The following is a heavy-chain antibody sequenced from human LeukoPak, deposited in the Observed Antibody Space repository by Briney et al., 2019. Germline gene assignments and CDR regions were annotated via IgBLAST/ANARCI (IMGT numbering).Heavy chain of an antibody. CDR1: GFTVSGNH. CDR2: IYNTGTT. D-gene: IGHD4-23*01. Sequence: TEGSLRLSCAVSGFTVSGNHVTWVRQAPGKGLAWVSTIYNTGTTNYADSVKGRFTISRDNSKNTVYLQMNSLRAEDMAIYYCAGYGGFSKWGQGTHVTVSS. J-gene: IGHJ4*02. CDR3: AGYGGFSK. V-gene: IGHV3-53*01.